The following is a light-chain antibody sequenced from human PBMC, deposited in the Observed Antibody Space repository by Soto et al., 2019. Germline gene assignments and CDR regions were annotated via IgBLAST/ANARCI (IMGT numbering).Light chain of an antibody. Sequence: DIQMTQSPSSLSASVGDRVTVTCRASQSIGRYLNWYQQKAGKATKLLIYDATTLQTGVPSRFSGSEAGTEFTHYISDLLPEAFATYSCQQSFTAPRTCRQGTKLEIQ. V-gene: IGKV1-39*01. CDR3: QQSFTAPRT. CDR2: DAT. CDR1: QSIGRY. J-gene: IGKJ2*02.